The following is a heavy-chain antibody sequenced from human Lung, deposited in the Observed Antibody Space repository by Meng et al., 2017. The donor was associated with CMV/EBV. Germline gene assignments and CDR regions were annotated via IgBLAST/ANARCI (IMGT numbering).Heavy chain of an antibody. J-gene: IGHJ1*01. D-gene: IGHD2-2*02. Sequence: SXXVSXXASGYTFTSYYMHWVRQAPGQGLEWMGIINPSGGSTSYAQKFQGRVTMTRDTSTSTVYMELSSLRSEDTAVYYCARLYCSSTSCYTAGYFQHWXQGTLVTVSS. CDR3: ARLYCSSTSCYTAGYFQH. CDR1: GYTFTSYY. V-gene: IGHV1-46*01. CDR2: INPSGGST.